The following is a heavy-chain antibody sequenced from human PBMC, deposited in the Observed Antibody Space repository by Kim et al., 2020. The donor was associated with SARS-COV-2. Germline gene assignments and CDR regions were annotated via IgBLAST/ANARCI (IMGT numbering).Heavy chain of an antibody. CDR2: IFGNGGRT. CDR3: VKGAYLDY. V-gene: IGHV3-23*01. J-gene: IGHJ4*02. CDR1: GFTFNTFD. D-gene: IGHD1-26*01. Sequence: GGSLRLSCVASGFTFNTFDMSWVRQAPGKGLEWVSVIFGNGGRTSYADSVNGRFTISKDNSKNTLYLQMNSLRVEDTAIYYCVKGAYLDYWDQGTLVTVSS.